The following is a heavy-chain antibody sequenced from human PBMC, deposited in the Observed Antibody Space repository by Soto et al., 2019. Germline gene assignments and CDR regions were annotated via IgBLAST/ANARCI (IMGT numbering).Heavy chain of an antibody. CDR2: INAGNGNT. CDR3: ARTLLGSYVPYFDS. CDR1: GYTFTRYA. J-gene: IGHJ4*02. Sequence: ASVKVSCKASGYTFTRYAMHWVRQAPGQRLEWMGWINAGNGNTKYSQKFQGRVIITRDTSASTAYMELSSLRSEDTAVYYCARTLLGSYVPYFDSWGQGTLVTAPQ. V-gene: IGHV1-3*01. D-gene: IGHD1-26*01.